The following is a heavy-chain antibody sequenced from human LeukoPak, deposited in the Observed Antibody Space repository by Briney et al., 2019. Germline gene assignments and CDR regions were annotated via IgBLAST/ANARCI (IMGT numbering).Heavy chain of an antibody. CDR2: INPNSGDT. CDR1: GYTFTGHY. J-gene: IGHJ4*02. Sequence: ASEKVSCKASGYTFTGHYMYWVRQAPGQGLEWMGWINPNSGDTNYAQKFQGRVTMTRDTSISTAYMDLNRLTSDDTAVYYCARRLTTSQDLDYWGQGTLATVSS. V-gene: IGHV1-2*02. CDR3: ARRLTTSQDLDY. D-gene: IGHD2-2*01.